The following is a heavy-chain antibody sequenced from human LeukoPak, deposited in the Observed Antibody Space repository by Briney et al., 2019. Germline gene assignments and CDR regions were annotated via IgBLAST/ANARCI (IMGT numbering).Heavy chain of an antibody. J-gene: IGHJ6*02. D-gene: IGHD2-15*01. Sequence: ASVTVSCKASGYTFTSYDINWVRQATGQGLEWMGWMNPNSGNTGYAQKFQGRVTMTRNTSISTAYMELSSLRSEDTAVYYCAREGVVVAAAYYYYYGMDVWGQGTTVTVSS. V-gene: IGHV1-8*01. CDR2: MNPNSGNT. CDR3: AREGVVVAAAYYYYYGMDV. CDR1: GYTFTSYD.